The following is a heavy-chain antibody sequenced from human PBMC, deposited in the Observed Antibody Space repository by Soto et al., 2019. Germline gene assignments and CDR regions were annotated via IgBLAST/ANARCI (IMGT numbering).Heavy chain of an antibody. CDR3: ASIVLMVYAIGY. D-gene: IGHD2-8*01. Sequence: SXSLSFAASGFTVSSNYMSWVRQAPGKGLEWVSVIYSGGSTYYADSLKGRFTISRDNSKNTLYLQMNSLRAEDTAVYYCASIVLMVYAIGYWGQGTLVTVSS. J-gene: IGHJ4*02. CDR1: GFTVSSNY. V-gene: IGHV3-53*01. CDR2: IYSGGST.